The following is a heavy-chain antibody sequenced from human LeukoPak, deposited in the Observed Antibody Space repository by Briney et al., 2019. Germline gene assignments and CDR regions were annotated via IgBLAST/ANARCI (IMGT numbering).Heavy chain of an antibody. Sequence: SETLSLTCTVSGGSISSYYWSWIRQPPGRGLEWIGYIYYSGSINYNPSLKSRVTISVDTSKNQFSLKLSSVTAADTAVYYCARRKYSSGCSFDYWGQGTLVTVSS. CDR2: IYYSGSI. CDR1: GGSISSYY. V-gene: IGHV4-59*08. D-gene: IGHD6-19*01. J-gene: IGHJ4*02. CDR3: ARRKYSSGCSFDY.